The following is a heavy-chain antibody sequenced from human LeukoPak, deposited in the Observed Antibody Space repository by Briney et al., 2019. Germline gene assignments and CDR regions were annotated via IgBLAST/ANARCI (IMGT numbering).Heavy chain of an antibody. CDR3: ARVERHCAGGSGSSPRYFDY. CDR1: GFTFSNHW. J-gene: IGHJ4*02. Sequence: VGSLKLSCAASGFTFSNHWMNWVRQTPGKGPVWISRINGDGTKTAYVDSVKGRFTISRDNAKNTLYLQMNSLTDEDTAVYYCARVERHCAGGSGSSPRYFDYWGQGSLVTVS. D-gene: IGHD2-15*01. CDR2: INGDGTKT. V-gene: IGHV3-74*01.